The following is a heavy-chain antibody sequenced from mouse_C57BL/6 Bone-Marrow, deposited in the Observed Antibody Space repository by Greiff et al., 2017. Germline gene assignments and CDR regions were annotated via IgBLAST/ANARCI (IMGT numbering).Heavy chain of an antibody. J-gene: IGHJ4*01. CDR3: ARLCITTVVASFFYYAMDY. Sequence: QVQLQQPGADLVKPGASVKMSCKASGYTFTSYWITWVQQRPGQGLEWIGDIYPGSGSTNYNEKFKSKATLTVDTSSSTAYMQLSSLTSEDSAVYYCARLCITTVVASFFYYAMDYWGQGTSVTVSS. CDR1: GYTFTSYW. D-gene: IGHD1-1*01. V-gene: IGHV1-55*01. CDR2: IYPGSGST.